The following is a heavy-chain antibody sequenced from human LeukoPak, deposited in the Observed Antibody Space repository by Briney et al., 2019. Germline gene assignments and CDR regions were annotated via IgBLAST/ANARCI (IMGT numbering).Heavy chain of an antibody. Sequence: PGGSLRLSCAASGFTFSTYAVNWVRQAPGKGLEWVSEISSSGGTTYYADSVKGRFSISRDNSKNTLYLQMNSLRAEDTAVYYCAKDRDSWHTSFDSWGQGTLVTVSA. CDR1: GFTFSTYA. CDR2: ISSSGGTT. J-gene: IGHJ4*02. V-gene: IGHV3-23*01. D-gene: IGHD2-15*01. CDR3: AKDRDSWHTSFDS.